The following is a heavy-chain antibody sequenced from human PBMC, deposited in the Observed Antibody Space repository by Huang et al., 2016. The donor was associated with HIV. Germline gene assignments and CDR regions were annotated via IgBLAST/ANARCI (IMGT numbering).Heavy chain of an antibody. CDR3: ATSTPDVGAGVLRSAFDI. Sequence: QVQLVESGAELKKPGASVRVSCKVSGYTVSELSLHWVRQAPEKGLEWSVGFVPEEGETIYAQRLRGRVTMTEYTSTATAYMELSSLRPEDTAVYYCATSTPDVGAGVLRSAFDIWGQGTMVTVSS. J-gene: IGHJ3*02. V-gene: IGHV1-24*01. CDR2: FVPEEGET. D-gene: IGHD2-15*01. CDR1: GYTVSELS.